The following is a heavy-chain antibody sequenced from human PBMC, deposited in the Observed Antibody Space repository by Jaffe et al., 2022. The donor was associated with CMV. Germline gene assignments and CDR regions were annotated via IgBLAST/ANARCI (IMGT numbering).Heavy chain of an antibody. D-gene: IGHD3-22*01. CDR1: GYTFTGYY. J-gene: IGHJ4*02. V-gene: IGHV1-2*04. Sequence: QVQLVQSGAEVKKPGASVKVSCKASGYTFTGYYMHWVRQAPGQGLEWMGWINPNSGGTNYAQKFQGWVTMTRDTSISTAYMELSRLRSDDTAVYYCARATDYYDSSGYSPVLGDYFDYWGQGTLVTVSS. CDR2: INPNSGGT. CDR3: ARATDYYDSSGYSPVLGDYFDY.